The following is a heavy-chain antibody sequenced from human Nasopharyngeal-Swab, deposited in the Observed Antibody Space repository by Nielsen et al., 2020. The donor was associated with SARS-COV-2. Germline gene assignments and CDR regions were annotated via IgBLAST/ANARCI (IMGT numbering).Heavy chain of an antibody. CDR2: IHIDGSST. CDR3: ARDHPITIFGVVELGSGMDV. Sequence: GESLKISCTASGFTFSSYWMHWVRQAPGKGLVWVSRIHIDGSSTSYGDSVKGRFTISRDNAKNSLYLQMNSLRAEDTAVYYCARDHPITIFGVVELGSGMDVWGQGTTVTVSS. V-gene: IGHV3-74*01. D-gene: IGHD3-3*01. J-gene: IGHJ6*02. CDR1: GFTFSSYW.